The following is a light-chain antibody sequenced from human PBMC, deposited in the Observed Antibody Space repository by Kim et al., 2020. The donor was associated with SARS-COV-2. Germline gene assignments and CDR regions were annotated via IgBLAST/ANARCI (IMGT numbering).Light chain of an antibody. CDR1: QGISNY. CDR2: ATS. V-gene: IGKV1-9*01. J-gene: IGKJ4*01. CDR3: QQVKSYPLT. Sequence: AAVGDRVTITCRASQGISNYLAWYQERPGKAPNLLVYATSTLQSGVPSRFSGSGSGTEYILTSSSLQPEDFATYYCQQVKSYPLTFGGGTKVDIK.